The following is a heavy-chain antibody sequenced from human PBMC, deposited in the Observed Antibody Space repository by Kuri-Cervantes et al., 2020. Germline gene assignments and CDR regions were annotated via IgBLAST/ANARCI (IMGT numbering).Heavy chain of an antibody. D-gene: IGHD6-13*01. CDR3: ARVLGSSSWYHFDY. CDR2: ISAYNGNT. J-gene: IGHJ4*02. V-gene: IGHV1-18*01. Sequence: ASVKVSCKASGYTFTSYGISWVRQAPGQGLEWMGWISAYNGNTNYAQKLQGRVTMTTDTSTSTAYMELRSLRSDDTALYYCARVLGSSSWYHFDYWGQGTLVTVSS. CDR1: GYTFTSYG.